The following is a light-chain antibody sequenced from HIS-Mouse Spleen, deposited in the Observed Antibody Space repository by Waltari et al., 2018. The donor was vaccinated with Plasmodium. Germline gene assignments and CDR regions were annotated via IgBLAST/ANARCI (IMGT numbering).Light chain of an antibody. CDR2: EGS. CDR3: CSYAGSSTFVV. V-gene: IGLV2-23*03. Sequence: QSALTQPASVSGSPGQSITISCTGTSSDVGSYNLVSWYQQHPGKAPKLMIYEGSKGPSGVSNRFSGCKSGNTASLTISGLQAEDEADYYCCSYAGSSTFVVFGGGTKLTVL. CDR1: SSDVGSYNL. J-gene: IGLJ2*01.